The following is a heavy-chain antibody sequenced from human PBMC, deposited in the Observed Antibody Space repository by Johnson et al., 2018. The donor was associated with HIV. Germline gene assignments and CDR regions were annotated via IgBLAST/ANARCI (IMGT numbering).Heavy chain of an antibody. CDR2: ISGSGGST. V-gene: IGHV3-23*04. J-gene: IGHJ3*02. CDR3: ARARVIAGAFDI. Sequence: MQLVESGGGLVKPGGSLRLSCAASGFTFSNAWMNWVRQAPGKGLEWVSAISGSGGSTYYADSVKGRFTISRDNSKNTLYLQMNSLRAEDTAVYYCARARVIAGAFDIWGQGTMVTVSS. D-gene: IGHD2-21*01. CDR1: GFTFSNAW.